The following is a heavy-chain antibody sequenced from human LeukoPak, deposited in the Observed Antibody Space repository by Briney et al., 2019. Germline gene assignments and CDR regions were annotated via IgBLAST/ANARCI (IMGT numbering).Heavy chain of an antibody. CDR1: GFTFTNAW. D-gene: IGHD3-3*01. CDR2: IKSKTDGGTT. V-gene: IGHV3-15*01. CDR3: TTVLRFFGSDY. Sequence: GGSLRLSCAASGFTFTNAWMSWVRQAPGKGLEWVGRIKSKTDGGTTDYSAPVKGRFTISRDDSKNTLYLQMNSLKPEDTGVYYCTTVLRFFGSDYWGQGTLVSVSS. J-gene: IGHJ4*02.